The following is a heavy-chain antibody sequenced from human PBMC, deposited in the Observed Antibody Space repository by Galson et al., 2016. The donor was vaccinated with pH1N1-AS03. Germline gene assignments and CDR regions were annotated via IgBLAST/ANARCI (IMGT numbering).Heavy chain of an antibody. D-gene: IGHD6-6*01. CDR1: GDSVSSNSAA. CDR3: ARGHYSSSFYWFDP. J-gene: IGHJ5*02. CDR2: TYYRSKWYN. Sequence: CAISGDSVSSNSAAWNWIRQSPWRGLEWLGRTYYRSKWYNDYAVSVKSRITINPDTSKNQFSLQLNSVTPEDTAVYYCARGHYSSSFYWFDPWGQGTLVTVSS. V-gene: IGHV6-1*01.